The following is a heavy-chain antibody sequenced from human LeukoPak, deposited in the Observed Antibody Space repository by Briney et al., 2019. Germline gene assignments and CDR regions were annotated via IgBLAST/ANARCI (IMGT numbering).Heavy chain of an antibody. CDR2: FDPEDGET. CDR1: GYTLTELS. D-gene: IGHD4-17*01. V-gene: IGHV1-24*01. J-gene: IGHJ6*03. Sequence: GAPVKVSCKVSGYTLTELSMHWVRQAPGKGLEWMGGFDPEDGETIYAQKFQGRVTMTEDTSTDTAYMELSSLRSEDTAVYYCATRVYGDYLYYYYMDVWGKGTTVTVSS. CDR3: ATRVYGDYLYYYYMDV.